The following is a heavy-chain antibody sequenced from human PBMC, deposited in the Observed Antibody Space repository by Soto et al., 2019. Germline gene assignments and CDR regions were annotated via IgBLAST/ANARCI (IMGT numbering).Heavy chain of an antibody. CDR2: ISGSDGNT. CDR3: AKDRTFGVVIAYYFGY. D-gene: IGHD3-3*01. CDR1: GFTFSRNA. J-gene: IGHJ4*02. V-gene: IGHV3-23*01. Sequence: PGGSLRLSCAASGFTFSRNAMSWVRQAPGKGLEWVSGISGSDGNTYYADSVKGRFTISRDNSKNTLYLQMNSLRAEDTAVYYCAKDRTFGVVIAYYFGYWGQGTLVTVSS.